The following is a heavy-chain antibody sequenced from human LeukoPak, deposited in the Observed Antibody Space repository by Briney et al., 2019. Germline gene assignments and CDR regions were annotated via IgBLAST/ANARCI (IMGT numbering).Heavy chain of an antibody. CDR3: TTERDNYFQY. D-gene: IGHD2-15*01. Sequence: GGSLRLSCAASGFTFSSYWMTWVRQAPGKGLEWVGRIKSKTDGGTTDYAAPVKGRFTISRDDSKNTLYLQMNSLKTEDTALYYCTTERDNYFQYWGQGTLVTVSS. V-gene: IGHV3-15*01. CDR2: IKSKTDGGTT. J-gene: IGHJ4*02. CDR1: GFTFSSYW.